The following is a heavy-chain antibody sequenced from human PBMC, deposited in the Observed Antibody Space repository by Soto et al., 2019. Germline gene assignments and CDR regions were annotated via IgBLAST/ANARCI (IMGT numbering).Heavy chain of an antibody. CDR3: ARVGQGFDP. CDR1: SAAIPSHN. CDR2: INPSDGST. Sequence: PVSVYRKTSSAAIPSHNVHRVRHPLGQGLEWMGIINPSDGSTSYAQKFQGRVTMTRDTSTSTVYMELSSLRSEDAAVYYCARVGQGFDPWGQGTLVTVSS. J-gene: IGHJ5*02. V-gene: IGHV1-46*01.